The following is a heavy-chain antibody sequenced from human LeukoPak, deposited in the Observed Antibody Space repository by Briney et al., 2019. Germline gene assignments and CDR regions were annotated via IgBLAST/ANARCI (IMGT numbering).Heavy chain of an antibody. V-gene: IGHV1-69*13. CDR3: ASAHDSSGYYTHDAFDI. Sequence: SVKVSCKASGGTFSSYAISWVRQAPGQGLEWMGGIIPIFGTANYAQKFQGRVTITADESTSTAYMELNSLRSEDTAVYYCASAHDSSGYYTHDAFDIWGQGTMVTVSS. J-gene: IGHJ3*02. D-gene: IGHD3-22*01. CDR1: GGTFSSYA. CDR2: IIPIFGTA.